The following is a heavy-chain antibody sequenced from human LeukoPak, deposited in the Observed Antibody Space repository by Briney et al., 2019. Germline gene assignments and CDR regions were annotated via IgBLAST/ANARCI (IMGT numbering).Heavy chain of an antibody. D-gene: IGHD2-21*02. CDR3: ARQLRSDAFDF. J-gene: IGHJ3*01. CDR1: GGSITTFY. Sequence: KSSETLSLTCNVSGGSITTFYWSWIRQPPGKGLEWIGYIFYTGTTHYNPSLKSRVTISVDSSKNQFSLSLSSVTAADTAVYYCARQLRSDAFDFWGQGTLVTVSS. CDR2: IFYTGTT. V-gene: IGHV4-59*08.